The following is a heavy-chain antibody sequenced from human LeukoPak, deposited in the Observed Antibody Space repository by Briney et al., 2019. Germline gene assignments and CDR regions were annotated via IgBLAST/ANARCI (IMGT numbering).Heavy chain of an antibody. CDR1: GYTFTSYY. CDR3: AFSSGWYYYFDY. Sequence: ASVKVSCKASGYTFTSYYMHWVRQAPGQGLEWMGIINPSGGSTSYAQKFQGRVTMTRDTSTSTVYMELSSLRSEDTAVYYCAFSSGWYYYFDYWGQGTLVTVSS. V-gene: IGHV1-46*03. J-gene: IGHJ4*02. D-gene: IGHD6-19*01. CDR2: INPSGGST.